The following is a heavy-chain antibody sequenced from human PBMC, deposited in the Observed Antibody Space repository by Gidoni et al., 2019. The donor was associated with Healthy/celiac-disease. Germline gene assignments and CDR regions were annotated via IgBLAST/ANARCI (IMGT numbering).Heavy chain of an antibody. D-gene: IGHD4-17*01. V-gene: IGHV3-33*01. CDR1: SYG. J-gene: IGHJ6*02. Sequence: SYGMHWVRQAPGKGLEWVAVIWYDGSNKYYADSVKGRFTISRDNSKNTLYLQMNSLRAEDTAVYYCARDTGTVTTIYYYGMDVWGQGTTVTVSS. CDR3: ARDTGTVTTIYYYGMDV. CDR2: IWYDGSNK.